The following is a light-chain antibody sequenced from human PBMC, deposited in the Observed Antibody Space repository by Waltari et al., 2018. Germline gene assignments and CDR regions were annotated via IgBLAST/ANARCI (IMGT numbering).Light chain of an antibody. V-gene: IGKV1-9*01. CDR1: QGISSY. CDR3: QQLNSFPYT. J-gene: IGKJ2*01. Sequence: DIQLPQSPSFLSASVGDRVTITCRASQGISSYLAWYQQQPGEAPKLLISAASTLQSGVPSRFSGSGSGTEFTLTIRSLQPEDFATYYCQQLNSFPYTFGQGTKLDIK. CDR2: AAS.